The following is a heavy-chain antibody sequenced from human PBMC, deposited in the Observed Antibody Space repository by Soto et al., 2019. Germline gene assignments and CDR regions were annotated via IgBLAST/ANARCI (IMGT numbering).Heavy chain of an antibody. CDR2: IKSKTDGGTT. V-gene: IGHV3-15*01. J-gene: IGHJ6*03. CDR3: TTVSEGLRYFDWATHYYYYYMDV. Sequence: GGSLRLSCAASGFTFSNAWMSWVRQAPGKGLEWVGRIKSKTDGGTTDYAAPVKGRFTISRDDSKNTLYLQMNSLKTEDTAVYYCTTVSEGLRYFDWATHYYYYYMDVWGKGTTVTVSS. CDR1: GFTFSNAW. D-gene: IGHD3-9*01.